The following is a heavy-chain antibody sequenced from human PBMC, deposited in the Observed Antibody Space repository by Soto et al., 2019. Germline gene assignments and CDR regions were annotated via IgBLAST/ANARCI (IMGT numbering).Heavy chain of an antibody. Sequence: EVQLVESGGGLVKPGGSLRLSCAACGFAFTRYSMNWIRQAPGKGLEWVSSISSTTNYIYYGDSMKGRFTISRDNAKNSLYLEMNSLRAEDTAVYYCARESGDLTSNFAYWGQGTLVTVSS. V-gene: IGHV3-21*06. CDR3: ARESGDLTSNFAY. D-gene: IGHD3-10*01. CDR1: GFAFTRYS. J-gene: IGHJ4*02. CDR2: ISSTTNYI.